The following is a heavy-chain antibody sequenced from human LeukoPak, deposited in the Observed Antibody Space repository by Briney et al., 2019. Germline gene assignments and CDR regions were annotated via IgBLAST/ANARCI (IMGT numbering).Heavy chain of an antibody. CDR1: GGSISSSSYY. CDR2: IYCSGST. J-gene: IGHJ4*02. Sequence: PSETLSLTCTVSGGSISSSSYYWGWIRQPPGKGLEWIGSIYCSGSTYYNPSLKSRVTISVDTSKNQFSLKLSSVTAADTAVYYCATVPTELPIDYWGQGTLVNVSS. CDR3: ATVPTELPIDY. D-gene: IGHD1-7*01. V-gene: IGHV4-39*07.